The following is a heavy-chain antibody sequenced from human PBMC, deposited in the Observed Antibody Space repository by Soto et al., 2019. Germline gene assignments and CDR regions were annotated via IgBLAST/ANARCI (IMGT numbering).Heavy chain of an antibody. Sequence: GGSLRLSCAASGFTFSSYGMHWVRQAPGKGLEWVAVISYDGSNKYYADSVKGRFTISRDNSKNTLYLQMNSLRAEDTAVYYCAKTEANPHYYYYYGMDVWGQGTTVTVSS. CDR2: ISYDGSNK. D-gene: IGHD5-12*01. V-gene: IGHV3-30*18. CDR1: GFTFSSYG. J-gene: IGHJ6*02. CDR3: AKTEANPHYYYYYGMDV.